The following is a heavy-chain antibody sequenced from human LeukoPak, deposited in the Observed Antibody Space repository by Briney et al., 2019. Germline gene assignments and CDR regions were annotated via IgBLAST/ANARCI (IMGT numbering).Heavy chain of an antibody. CDR3: ARRNLGYCSSTSCQYYFDY. Sequence: SETLSLTCTDSGGSISSSSYYWGWIRQPPGKGLEWIGSIYYSGSTYYNPSLKSRVTISVDTSKNQFSLKLSSVTAADTAVYYCARRNLGYCSSTSCQYYFDYWGQGTLVTVSS. J-gene: IGHJ4*02. CDR2: IYYSGST. CDR1: GGSISSSSYY. D-gene: IGHD2-2*01. V-gene: IGHV4-39*01.